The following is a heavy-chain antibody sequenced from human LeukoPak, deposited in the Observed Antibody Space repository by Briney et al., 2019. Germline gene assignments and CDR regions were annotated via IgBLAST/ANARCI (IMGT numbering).Heavy chain of an antibody. CDR1: GFTFSTYW. CDR2: IRQDGSDK. V-gene: IGHV3-7*01. CDR3: ARDGGSAMPFDH. D-gene: IGHD2-2*01. J-gene: IGHJ4*02. Sequence: GGALRLSCAASGFTFSTYWMSWVRQAPGKGLEWVANIRQDGSDKYYVDSVKGRFTISRDNAKNSLYLQMNSLRAEDTAVYYCARDGGSAMPFDHWGQGTLVTVSS.